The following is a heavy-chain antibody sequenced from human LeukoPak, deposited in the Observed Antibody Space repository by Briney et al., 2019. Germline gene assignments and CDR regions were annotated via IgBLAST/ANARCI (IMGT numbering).Heavy chain of an antibody. Sequence: NPGGSLRLSCEASGSGFTFGNFALSWVRQAPGKGLEWVSGISGSGYYTYYADSVKGRFTISRDNAKNSLYLQMNSLRAEDTAVYYCARDGDYSYPDYWGQGTLVTVSS. CDR1: GSGFTFGNFA. D-gene: IGHD2-15*01. CDR2: ISGSGYYT. CDR3: ARDGDYSYPDY. V-gene: IGHV3-21*01. J-gene: IGHJ4*02.